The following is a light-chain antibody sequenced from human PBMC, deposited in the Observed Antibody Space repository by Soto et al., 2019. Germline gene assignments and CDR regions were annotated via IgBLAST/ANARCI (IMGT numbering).Light chain of an antibody. J-gene: IGLJ1*01. Sequence: QSALTQPASVSGSPGQSITISCTGTSSDVGGYNYVSWYQQHPGKAPKLMIYDVSNRPSGVSNRFSGSKSGNTASLTISGLQAEVEADYYCSSYTSSSTLGVFGTGTKVTVL. CDR1: SSDVGGYNY. CDR3: SSYTSSSTLGV. CDR2: DVS. V-gene: IGLV2-14*01.